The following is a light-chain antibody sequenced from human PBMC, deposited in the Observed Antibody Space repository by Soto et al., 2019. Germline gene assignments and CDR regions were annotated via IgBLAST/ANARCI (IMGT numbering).Light chain of an antibody. Sequence: EVVITQSPASLTVSPGARATFSCTSRQSVSSDLAWYHQKPGQAPRLLIYGASTRATGVPARFSGSGSGTDFTLTVSRLEPEDFAVYFCQQYGSYPRTFGRGTKVDIK. CDR1: QSVSSD. CDR2: GAS. V-gene: IGKV3-15*01. J-gene: IGKJ4*01. CDR3: QQYGSYPRT.